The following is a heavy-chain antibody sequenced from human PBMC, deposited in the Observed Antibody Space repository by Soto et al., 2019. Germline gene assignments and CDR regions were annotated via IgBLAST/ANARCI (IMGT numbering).Heavy chain of an antibody. Sequence: GGSLRLSCAASGFTFSSYAMSWVRQAPGKGLEWVSAISGSGGSTYYADSVKGRFTISRDNSKNTLYLQMNSLRAEDTAVYYCAKDSRALGEGATIWDYWGQGTLVTVSS. CDR2: ISGSGGST. CDR1: GFTFSSYA. CDR3: AKDSRALGEGATIWDY. J-gene: IGHJ4*02. V-gene: IGHV3-23*01. D-gene: IGHD1-26*01.